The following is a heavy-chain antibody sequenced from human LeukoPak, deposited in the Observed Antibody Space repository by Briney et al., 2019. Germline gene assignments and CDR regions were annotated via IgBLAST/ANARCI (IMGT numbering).Heavy chain of an antibody. CDR1: GFTFSSYG. CDR3: LKDLLRSSSRHLHRTPRGLPDY. V-gene: IGHV3-30*02. D-gene: IGHD6-13*01. J-gene: IGHJ4*02. Sequence: PGGSLRLSCAASGFTFSSYGMHWVRQAPGKGLEWVAFIRYDGSNKYYADSVKGRFTISRDNSKNTLYLQMNSLRAEDTAVYYCLKDLLRSSSRHLHRTPRGLPDYWGQGTLVTVCS. CDR2: IRYDGSNK.